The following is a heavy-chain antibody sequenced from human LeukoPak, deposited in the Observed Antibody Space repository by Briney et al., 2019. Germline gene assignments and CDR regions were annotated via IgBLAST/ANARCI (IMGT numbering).Heavy chain of an antibody. V-gene: IGHV3-74*01. J-gene: IGHJ3*02. Sequence: GGSLRLSCAASGFTFSSYWMHWVRQAPGKGLVWVSRINSDGSSTSYADSVKGRFTISRGNAKNTLYLQMNSLRAEDTAVYYCARGGGYCSSTSCYGAFDIWGQGTMVTVSS. CDR1: GFTFSSYW. CDR3: ARGGGYCSSTSCYGAFDI. D-gene: IGHD2-2*01. CDR2: INSDGSST.